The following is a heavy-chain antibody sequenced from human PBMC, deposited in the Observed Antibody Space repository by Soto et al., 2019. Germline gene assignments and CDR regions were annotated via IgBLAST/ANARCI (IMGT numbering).Heavy chain of an antibody. Sequence: EVQLLDSGGGLVQPGGSLRLSCTTSGFIFSNYAMNWVRQAPGKGLERVSVISDNGGSTYYADSVKGRFTIPRDYSKTTIYLHMNSLSHEATAVYYCARGRKYCGPTTCFQYLDYWGQGTLVTVSS. CDR1: GFIFSNYA. CDR2: ISDNGGST. CDR3: ARGRKYCGPTTCFQYLDY. D-gene: IGHD2-21*01. V-gene: IGHV3-23*01. J-gene: IGHJ4*02.